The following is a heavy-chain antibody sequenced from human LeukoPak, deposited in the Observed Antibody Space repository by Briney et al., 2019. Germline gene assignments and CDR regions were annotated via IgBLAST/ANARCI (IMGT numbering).Heavy chain of an antibody. CDR1: GGTFSSYA. CDR3: ARGVFGELLPDYYYYGMDV. V-gene: IGHV1-69*06. J-gene: IGHJ6*02. Sequence: PVKVSCKASGGTFSSYAISWVRQAPGQGLEWMGGIIPIFGTANYAQKFQGRVTITADKSTSTAYMELSSLRSEDTAVYYCARGVFGELLPDYYYYGMDVWGQGTTVTVSS. D-gene: IGHD3-10*02. CDR2: IIPIFGTA.